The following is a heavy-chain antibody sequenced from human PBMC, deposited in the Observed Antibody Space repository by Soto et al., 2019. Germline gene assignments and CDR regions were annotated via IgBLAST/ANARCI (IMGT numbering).Heavy chain of an antibody. Sequence: LGESLKISCKGSGYSFTSYWIGWVRQMPGKGLEWMGIIYPGDSDTRYSPSFQGQVTISADKSISTAYLQWSSLKASDTAMYYCARHKGSRVMDRAHYYYYYGMDVWGQGTTVTVSS. CDR1: GYSFTSYW. D-gene: IGHD6-13*01. CDR3: ARHKGSRVMDRAHYYYYYGMDV. V-gene: IGHV5-51*01. CDR2: IYPGDSDT. J-gene: IGHJ6*02.